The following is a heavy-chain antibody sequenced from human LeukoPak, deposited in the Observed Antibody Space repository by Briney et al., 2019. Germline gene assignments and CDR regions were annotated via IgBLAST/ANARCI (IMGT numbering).Heavy chain of an antibody. CDR1: GFTFSSYA. J-gene: IGHJ6*02. V-gene: IGHV3-30*04. CDR2: ISYDGSNK. Sequence: PGGSLRLSCAASGFTFSSYAMHWVRQAPGKGLEWVAVISYDGSNKYYADSVKGRFTISRDNSKNTLYLQMNSLRAEDTAVYYCATGDTKLGRFYYYYGMDVWGQGTTVTVSS. CDR3: ATGDTKLGRFYYYYGMDV. D-gene: IGHD3-10*01.